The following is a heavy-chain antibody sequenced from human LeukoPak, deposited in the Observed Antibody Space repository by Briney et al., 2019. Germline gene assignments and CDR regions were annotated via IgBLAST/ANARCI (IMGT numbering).Heavy chain of an antibody. CDR3: ARDGYNYGSFDY. D-gene: IGHD5-18*01. Sequence: SETLSLTCSVSGDSITGYYWGWIRQPPGKGLEWIGNIYYTGNTYYNSSLKSRVTISLDTSKNQFSLTVISMTAADTAVYYCARDGYNYGSFDYWGQRILVTISS. J-gene: IGHJ4*02. CDR1: GDSITGYY. V-gene: IGHV4-38-2*02. CDR2: IYYTGNT.